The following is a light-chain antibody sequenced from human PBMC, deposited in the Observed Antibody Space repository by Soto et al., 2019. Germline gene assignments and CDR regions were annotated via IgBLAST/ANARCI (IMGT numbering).Light chain of an antibody. V-gene: IGLV1-44*01. J-gene: IGLJ2*01. CDR2: SNN. Sequence: QSVLTQPPSASGTPGQRVTISCSGSSSNIGSNAVNWYQQLPGTAPKLLIYSNNQRPSGVPDQFSGSKSGTSASLAISGLQSDDEADYYCAAWDDSLNGVVFGGGTKVTVL. CDR1: SSNIGSNA. CDR3: AAWDDSLNGVV.